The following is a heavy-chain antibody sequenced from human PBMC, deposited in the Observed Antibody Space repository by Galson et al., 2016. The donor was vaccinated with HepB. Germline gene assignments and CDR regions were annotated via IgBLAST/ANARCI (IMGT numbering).Heavy chain of an antibody. CDR1: GGSFSDYY. V-gene: IGHV4-34*01. CDR3: ARVQAWGSSWYDY. Sequence: SETLSLTCGVSGGSFSDYYWTWIRQPPGKGLEWIGEINHFRSTNYNPSLESRVTLSVDTSKNQFSLQMSSVTAADTGVYYCARVQAWGSSWYDYWSQGTLVIVSS. D-gene: IGHD6-13*01. CDR2: INHFRST. J-gene: IGHJ4*02.